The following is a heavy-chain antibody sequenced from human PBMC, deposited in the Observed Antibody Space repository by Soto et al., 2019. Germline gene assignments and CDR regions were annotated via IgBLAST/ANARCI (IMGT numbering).Heavy chain of an antibody. CDR1: GYTFTSYA. CDR2: INAGNGNT. D-gene: IGHD3-3*01. J-gene: IGHJ5*01. V-gene: IGHV1-3*01. CDR3: ARDSGITIFGVDANWFDY. Sequence: GASVKVSCRASGYTFTSYAMHWVRQAPGQRLEWMGWINAGNGNTKYSQKFQGRVTITRDTSASTAYMELSSLRSEDTAVYYCARDSGITIFGVDANWFDYWGQGTLVTVSS.